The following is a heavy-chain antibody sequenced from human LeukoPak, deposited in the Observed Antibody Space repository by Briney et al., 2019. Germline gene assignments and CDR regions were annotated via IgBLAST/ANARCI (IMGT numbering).Heavy chain of an antibody. CDR1: GYTFTNYG. J-gene: IGHJ5*02. V-gene: IGHV1-18*01. Sequence: ASVKVSCKASGYTFTNYGISWVRQAPGQGLEWMGWISAYNGNTNYAQRFQGRVTMTTDTSTSTAYMELRSLRSDDTAMYYCARGGAYNWFDPWGQGTLVTVSS. CDR3: ARGGAYNWFDP. D-gene: IGHD3-16*01. CDR2: ISAYNGNT.